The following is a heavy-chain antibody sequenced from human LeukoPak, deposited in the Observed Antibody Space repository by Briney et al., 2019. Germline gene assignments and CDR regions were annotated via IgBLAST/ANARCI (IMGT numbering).Heavy chain of an antibody. D-gene: IGHD6-19*01. CDR3: ARLTQWLRVVVDY. CDR2: IYTSGST. CDR1: GGSISTSSYY. Sequence: PSETLSLTCTVSGGSISTSSYYWGWVRQPPGKGLEWIGRIYTSGSTNYNPSLKSRVTMSVDTSKNQFSLKLSSVTAADTAVYYCARLTQWLRVVVDYWGQGTLVTVSS. V-gene: IGHV4-39*01. J-gene: IGHJ4*02.